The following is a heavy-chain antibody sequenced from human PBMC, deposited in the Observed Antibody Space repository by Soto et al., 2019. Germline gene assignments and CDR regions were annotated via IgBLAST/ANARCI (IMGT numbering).Heavy chain of an antibody. J-gene: IGHJ6*02. CDR3: ANYSEACRVYNGLHL. D-gene: IGHD1-26*01. Sequence: EVRLLESGGGLVPPGGSLRLSCVASGFPFSSSAMNWVRQAPGKGLEWVSIIAATSDAEYYAESVKGRFTSSRDNSKNTFNLQMDRRRDKNTAIYYCANYSEACRVYNGLHLWGQGTTVIVSS. CDR1: GFPFSSSA. V-gene: IGHV3-23*01. CDR2: IAATSDAE.